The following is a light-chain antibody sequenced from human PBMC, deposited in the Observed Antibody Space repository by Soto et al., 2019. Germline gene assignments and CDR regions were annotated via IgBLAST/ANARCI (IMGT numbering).Light chain of an antibody. Sequence: QSVLTQPPSASGSPGQSVTISCTGTSIGIGGYNSVSWYQQHPGKAPKLMIYEVNKRPLGVPERFSGSKSGNTASLTVSGLQADDEADYYCSSSAGTNSFVLFGGGTKLTVL. J-gene: IGLJ3*02. CDR2: EVN. V-gene: IGLV2-8*01. CDR1: SIGIGGYNS. CDR3: SSSAGTNSFVL.